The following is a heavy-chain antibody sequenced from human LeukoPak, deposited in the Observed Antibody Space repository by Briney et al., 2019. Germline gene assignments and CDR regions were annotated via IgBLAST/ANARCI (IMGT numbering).Heavy chain of an antibody. Sequence: GGSLRLSCAASGFTFSSYWMHWVRQAPGKGLVWVSRINTDGSSTSYADSVKGRFTISRDNAKNTLYLQMNSLRAEDTAVYYCARGEVPAAIPLDSYWGQGTLVTVSS. CDR2: INTDGSST. J-gene: IGHJ1*01. CDR1: GFTFSSYW. D-gene: IGHD2-2*02. V-gene: IGHV3-74*01. CDR3: ARGEVPAAIPLDSY.